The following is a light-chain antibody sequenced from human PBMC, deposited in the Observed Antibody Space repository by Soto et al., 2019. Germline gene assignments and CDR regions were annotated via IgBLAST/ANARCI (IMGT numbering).Light chain of an antibody. CDR3: LQPYTVART. CDR2: ESS. J-gene: IGKJ2*02. CDR1: QSFSTF. V-gene: IGKV1-39*01. Sequence: DRQMTQCPSSLSASVGDRVTITCRASQSFSTFLCWFQHKPGRATKLLISESSTLQSGVPSRLSGSGFGPDFTLTISSLKPEDFAAYYFLQPYTVARTFRQANNLDI.